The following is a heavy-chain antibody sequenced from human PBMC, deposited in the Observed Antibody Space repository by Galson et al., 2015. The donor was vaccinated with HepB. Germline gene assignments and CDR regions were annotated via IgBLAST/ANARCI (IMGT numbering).Heavy chain of an antibody. Sequence: SVKVSCKASGYTFTSYAMNWVRQAPGQGLEWMGWINTNTGNPTYAQGFTGRFVFSLDTSVSTAYLQISSLKAEDTAVYYCARGSRYYGSGSYYPGGDYWGQGTLVTVSS. D-gene: IGHD3-10*01. V-gene: IGHV7-4-1*02. J-gene: IGHJ4*02. CDR2: INTNTGNP. CDR3: ARGSRYYGSGSYYPGGDY. CDR1: GYTFTSYA.